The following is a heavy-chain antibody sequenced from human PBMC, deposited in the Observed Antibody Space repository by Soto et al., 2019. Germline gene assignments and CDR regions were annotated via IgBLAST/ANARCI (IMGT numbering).Heavy chain of an antibody. D-gene: IGHD3-22*01. V-gene: IGHV3-15*01. CDR1: GFTFSNAW. J-gene: IGHJ4*02. CDR2: IKSKTDGGTT. Sequence: GGSLRLSCAASGFTFSNAWMSWVRQAPGKGLEWVGRIKSKTDGGTTDYAAPVKGRFTISRNDSKNTLYLQMNSLKTEDTAVYYCTAPRGYYDSSGYFLWGQGTLVTVSS. CDR3: TAPRGYYDSSGYFL.